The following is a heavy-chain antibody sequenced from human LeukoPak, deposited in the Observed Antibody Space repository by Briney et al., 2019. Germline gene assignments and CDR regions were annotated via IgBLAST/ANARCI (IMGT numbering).Heavy chain of an antibody. CDR3: ARAKILECLLGNWFDP. CDR2: ISSSSSYI. J-gene: IGHJ5*02. CDR1: GCTFSRYS. Sequence: GGGVRVSCAACGCTFSRYSMNGVGQAGGKGLEGVSSISSSSSYIYYADSVKGRLTISRDNAKNSLYRQMTSLRPKDTAVYYCARAKILECLLGNWFDPWGQGTLVTVSS. D-gene: IGHD3-3*01. V-gene: IGHV3-21*01.